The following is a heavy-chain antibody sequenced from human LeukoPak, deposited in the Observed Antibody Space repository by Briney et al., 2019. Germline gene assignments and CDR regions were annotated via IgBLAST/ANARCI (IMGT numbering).Heavy chain of an antibody. V-gene: IGHV5-51*01. CDR3: ARLQIAVAGKVENYFDY. CDR1: RYCFPSYW. J-gene: IGHJ4*02. Sequence: GEALKIFCKGSRYCFPSYWIGRVPQMPGKGLDWIGILYPGDSDPRYSPSFQRQSTSSADKSISPAYLQWSSLKASDTAMYYCARLQIAVAGKVENYFDYWGQGTLVTVSS. D-gene: IGHD6-19*01. CDR2: LYPGDSDP.